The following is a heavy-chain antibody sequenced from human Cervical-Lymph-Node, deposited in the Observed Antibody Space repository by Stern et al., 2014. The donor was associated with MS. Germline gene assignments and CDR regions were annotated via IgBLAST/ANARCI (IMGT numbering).Heavy chain of an antibody. Sequence: QVQLVESGGGVVQPGKSLRLSCVASGFSFSSYGMHWVRQAPGKGLDWVAVISYDGTDNYYADSVEGRFTISRDNSKNTLYLQMNSLRPEDTAVYYCANAAALSCRSASCYKAFEHWGQGILVTVSS. CDR1: GFSFSSYG. CDR2: ISYDGTDN. D-gene: IGHD2-2*02. CDR3: ANAAALSCRSASCYKAFEH. J-gene: IGHJ4*02. V-gene: IGHV3-30*18.